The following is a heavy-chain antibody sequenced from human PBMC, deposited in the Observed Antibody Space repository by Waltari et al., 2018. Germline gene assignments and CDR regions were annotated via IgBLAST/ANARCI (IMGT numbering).Heavy chain of an antibody. Sequence: QVQLVQSGAEVKKPGASVKVSCKASGYTFTGYYMHWVRQAPGQGLEWMGWLNPNSCGTNYAQKFQGRVTVTRDTSISTAYMELSRLRSDDTAVYYCARDGEGGINFQHWGQGTLVTVSS. CDR3: ARDGEGGINFQH. CDR2: LNPNSCGT. J-gene: IGHJ1*01. V-gene: IGHV1-2*02. D-gene: IGHD3-16*01. CDR1: GYTFTGYY.